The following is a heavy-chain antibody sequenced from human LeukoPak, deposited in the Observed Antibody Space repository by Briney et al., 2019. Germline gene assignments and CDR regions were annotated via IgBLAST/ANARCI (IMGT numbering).Heavy chain of an antibody. CDR2: IIPIFGTA. CDR3: ARDYRVVVPAATEYYYYYYMDV. CDR1: GGTFSSYA. V-gene: IGHV1-69*05. Sequence: GASVKVSCKASGGTFSSYAISWVRQAPGQGLEWMGRIIPIFGTANYAQKFQGRVTITTDESTSTAYKELSSLRSEDTAVYYCARDYRVVVPAATEYYYYYYMDVWGKGTTVTVSS. J-gene: IGHJ6*03. D-gene: IGHD2-2*01.